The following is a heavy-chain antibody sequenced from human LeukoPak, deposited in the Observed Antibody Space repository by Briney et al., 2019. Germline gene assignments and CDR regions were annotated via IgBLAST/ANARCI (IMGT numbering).Heavy chain of an antibody. CDR2: IIPILGIA. J-gene: IGHJ4*02. CDR3: ARDRDSSGWYAMQIDY. CDR1: GGTFSSYA. V-gene: IGHV1-69*04. D-gene: IGHD6-19*01. Sequence: SVKVSCKASGGTFSSYAISWVRQAPGQGLEWMGRIIPILGIANYAQKFQGRVTITADKYTSTAYMELSSLRSEDTAVYYCARDRDSSGWYAMQIDYWGQGTLVTVSS.